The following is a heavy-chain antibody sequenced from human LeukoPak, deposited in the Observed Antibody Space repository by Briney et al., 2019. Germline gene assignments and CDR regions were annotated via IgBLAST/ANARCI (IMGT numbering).Heavy chain of an antibody. J-gene: IGHJ3*02. V-gene: IGHV3-7*01. CDR1: GFTFSRHW. CDR3: ARLSDTEGSSTSYRASDI. Sequence: GGSLRLSCAASGFTFSRHWMSWFRQAPGKGPEWVASIKHNGGDQHYVESVEGRFTISRDNAKNSLYLQMSSLRAGDTAIYYCARLSDTEGSSTSYRASDIWGQGTMVTVSS. CDR2: IKHNGGDQ. D-gene: IGHD2-2*01.